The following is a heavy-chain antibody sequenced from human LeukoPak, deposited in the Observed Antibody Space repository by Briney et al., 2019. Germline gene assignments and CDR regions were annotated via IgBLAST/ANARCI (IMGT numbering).Heavy chain of an antibody. Sequence: ASVKVSCNASGNTFIGYWIHWVRQAPGQGLEWMGAINPRGDATIGAQKFQGRVTTTRDTSTSTVYIELSSLRSEDTAVYYCAREGQQLKHFDYWGQGTLVTVSS. J-gene: IGHJ4*02. CDR1: GNTFIGYW. CDR3: AREGQQLKHFDY. CDR2: INPRGDAT. V-gene: IGHV1-46*01. D-gene: IGHD1-1*01.